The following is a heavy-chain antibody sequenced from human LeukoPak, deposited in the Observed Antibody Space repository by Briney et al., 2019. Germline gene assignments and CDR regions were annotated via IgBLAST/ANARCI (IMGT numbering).Heavy chain of an antibody. CDR2: FSGSGGRT. CDR3: AKSEYYYGSGSYVTLGDN. V-gene: IGHV3-23*01. Sequence: GGSLRLSCVASGFTFSNHGMSWVRQAPGKGLEWVSDFSGSGGRTYYAESVKGRFTISRDNSKNTLYLHMNSLRAEDTAVYYCAKSEYYYGSGSYVTLGDNWGQGTLVTVSS. J-gene: IGHJ4*02. D-gene: IGHD3-10*01. CDR1: GFTFSNHG.